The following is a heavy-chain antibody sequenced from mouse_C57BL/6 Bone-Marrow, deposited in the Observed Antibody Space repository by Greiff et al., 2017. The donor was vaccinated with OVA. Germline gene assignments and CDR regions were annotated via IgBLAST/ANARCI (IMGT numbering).Heavy chain of an antibody. Sequence: EVQRVESGGGLVKPGGSLKLSCAASGFTFSDYGMHWFRQAPEKGLEWVAYISSGSSTIYYADTVKGRFTISRDNAKNTLFLQMTSLRSEDTAMYYCARRGYSSSYSAMDYWGQGTSVTVSS. J-gene: IGHJ4*01. CDR3: ARRGYSSSYSAMDY. D-gene: IGHD1-1*01. V-gene: IGHV5-17*01. CDR1: GFTFSDYG. CDR2: ISSGSSTI.